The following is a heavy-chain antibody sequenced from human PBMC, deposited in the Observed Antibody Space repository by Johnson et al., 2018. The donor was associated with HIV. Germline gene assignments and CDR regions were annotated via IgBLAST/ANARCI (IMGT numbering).Heavy chain of an antibody. CDR1: GFIFSSYW. D-gene: IGHD5-24*01. J-gene: IGHJ3*02. Sequence: EKLVESGGGLVQPGGSLRLSCAASGFIFSSYWMSWVRQAPGKGLEWVASIKQDGSEKYYVDSVKGRFTISRDNAKNSLFLQMNSLRAEDTAVYYCARPGEGRDASVFRAFDIWGQGTMVTVSS. CDR3: ARPGEGRDASVFRAFDI. V-gene: IGHV3-7*05. CDR2: IKQDGSEK.